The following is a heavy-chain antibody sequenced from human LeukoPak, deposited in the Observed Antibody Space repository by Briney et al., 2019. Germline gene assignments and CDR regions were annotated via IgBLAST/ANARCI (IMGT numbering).Heavy chain of an antibody. D-gene: IGHD3-22*01. Sequence: ASVKVSCKTSGYSENFYGITWVRQVAGQGLEWMGWISAYNGNTNYAQKLQGRVTMTTDTSTNTAYMELRSLRSDDTAVYYCARGSQDYYDSSGSLWDYWGQGTLVTVSS. CDR3: ARGSQDYYDSSGSLWDY. J-gene: IGHJ4*02. CDR1: GYSENFYG. V-gene: IGHV1-18*01. CDR2: ISAYNGNT.